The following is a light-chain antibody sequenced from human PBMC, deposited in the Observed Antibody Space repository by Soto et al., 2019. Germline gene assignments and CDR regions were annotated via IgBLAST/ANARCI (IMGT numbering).Light chain of an antibody. CDR2: KAS. V-gene: IGKV1-5*03. CDR3: QQYINRWT. J-gene: IGKJ1*01. CDR1: QSISIW. Sequence: DIQMTQSPSTLSASVGDRVTITCRASQSISIWLAWYQQKPGKAPNLLIYKASSLESGVPSRFSGSGSGTEFILTISSLQTDDFATYYCQQYINRWTFGQGTKV.